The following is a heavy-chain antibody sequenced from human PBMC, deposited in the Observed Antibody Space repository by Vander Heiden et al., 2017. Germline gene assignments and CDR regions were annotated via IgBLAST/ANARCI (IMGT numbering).Heavy chain of an antibody. CDR2: ISSSSSSI. CDR3: ARDLVNSGSYSIDY. J-gene: IGHJ4*02. D-gene: IGHD1-26*01. V-gene: IGHV3-48*01. CDR1: GFTFRNYN. Sequence: EVQLLESGGGLVQPGGSLRLSCAASGFTFRNYNMNWVRQAPGRGLEWVSYISSSSSSIYYADSVKGRFTISRDNAKNSLYLQMNSLRAEDTAVYYCARDLVNSGSYSIDYWGQGTLVTVSS.